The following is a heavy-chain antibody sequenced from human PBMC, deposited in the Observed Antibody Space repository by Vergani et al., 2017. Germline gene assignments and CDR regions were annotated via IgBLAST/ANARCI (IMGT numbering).Heavy chain of an antibody. CDR3: ARAKVPMVRGVTISTHYNGIDV. Sequence: QVQLQESGPGLVKPSETLCLTCTVSGDSVISTDYHWGWIRQPPGKGLEWIGSMDYSGRPSYNPSLESRISISFETPQNQFSLKLSSVTAADTAVYYCARAKVPMVRGVTISTHYNGIDVWSQGTTVTVSS. D-gene: IGHD3-10*01. J-gene: IGHJ6*02. CDR1: GDSVISTDYH. CDR2: MDYSGRP. V-gene: IGHV4-39*01.